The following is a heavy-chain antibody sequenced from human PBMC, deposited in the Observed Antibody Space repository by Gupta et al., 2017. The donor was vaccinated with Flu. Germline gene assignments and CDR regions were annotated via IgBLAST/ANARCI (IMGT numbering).Heavy chain of an antibody. Sequence: DSVKGRFTISRDNAKNSVYLQMNSLRVEDTALYFCAKGEYCINDVCLHPLDYWGQATRVTVSS. J-gene: IGHJ4*02. V-gene: IGHV3-9*01. CDR3: AKGEYCINDVCLHPLDY. D-gene: IGHD2-8*01.